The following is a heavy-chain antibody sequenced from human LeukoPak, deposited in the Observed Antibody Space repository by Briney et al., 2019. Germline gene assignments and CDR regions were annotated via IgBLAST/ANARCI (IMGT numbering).Heavy chain of an antibody. CDR1: GSNFNNYA. CDR2: ISASGDTT. CDR3: ARGCSSTSCYGFDY. J-gene: IGHJ4*02. Sequence: GGSLRLSCSASGSNFNNYAMNWVRLAPGKGLEWLSSISASGDTTYYTDAVKGRFTISRDNSKNTLYLQMNSLRAEDTAVYYCARGCSSTSCYGFDYWGQGTLVTVSS. D-gene: IGHD2-2*01. V-gene: IGHV3-23*01.